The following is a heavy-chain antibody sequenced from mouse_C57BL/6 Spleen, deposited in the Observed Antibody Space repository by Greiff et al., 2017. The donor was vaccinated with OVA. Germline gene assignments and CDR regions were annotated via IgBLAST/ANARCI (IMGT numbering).Heavy chain of an antibody. CDR3: TRDPPITTVVAPSYWYFDV. CDR2: ISSGGDYI. CDR1: GFTFSSYA. D-gene: IGHD1-1*01. V-gene: IGHV5-9-1*02. Sequence: DVMLVESGEGLVKPGGSLKLSCAASGFTFSSYAMSWVRQTPEKRLEWVAYISSGGDYIYYADTVKGRFTISRDNARNTLYLQMSSLKSEDTAMYYCTRDPPITTVVAPSYWYFDVWGTGTTVTVSS. J-gene: IGHJ1*03.